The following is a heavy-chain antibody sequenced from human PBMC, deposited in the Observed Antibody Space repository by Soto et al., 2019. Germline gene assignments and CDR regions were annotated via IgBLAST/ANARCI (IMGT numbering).Heavy chain of an antibody. CDR2: ISSNGGST. CDR1: GFTFSSYA. CDR3: AQGYSGYQDY. Sequence: GGSLSLSCSASGFTFSSYAMHWVRQAPGKGLEYVSAISSNGGSTYYADSVKGRFTISRDNSKNTLYLQMSSLIAEDTAVYYCAQGYSGYQDYWGQGTLVTVSS. D-gene: IGHD5-12*01. J-gene: IGHJ4*02. V-gene: IGHV3-64D*08.